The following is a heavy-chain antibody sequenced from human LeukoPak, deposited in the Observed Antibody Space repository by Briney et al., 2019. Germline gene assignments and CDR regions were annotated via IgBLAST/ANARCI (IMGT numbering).Heavy chain of an antibody. V-gene: IGHV1-69*04. D-gene: IGHD3-22*01. CDR2: IIPILGIA. J-gene: IGHJ4*02. CDR1: GGTFSSYA. CDR3: ARADLITMIVVVIEYYFDY. Sequence: GASVKVSCKASGGTFSSYAISWVRQAPGQGLEWMGRIIPILGIANYAQKFQGRVTITTDKSTSTAYMELSSLRSDDTAVYYCARADLITMIVVVIEYYFDYWGQGTLVTVSS.